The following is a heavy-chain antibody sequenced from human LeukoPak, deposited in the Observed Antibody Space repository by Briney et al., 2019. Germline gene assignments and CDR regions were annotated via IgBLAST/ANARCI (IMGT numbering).Heavy chain of an antibody. J-gene: IGHJ3*01. Sequence: GGSLRLSCAASGFTFITSAMTWVRQAPGKGLEWVSTISGSGGSTYYADYLNGRFTISRDNSKNTLSLHMIRLRAEDTAVYYCAKARPELLLNALDVWGQGTVVSVSS. CDR2: ISGSGGST. V-gene: IGHV3-23*01. D-gene: IGHD2-21*01. CDR1: GFTFITSA. CDR3: AKARPELLLNALDV.